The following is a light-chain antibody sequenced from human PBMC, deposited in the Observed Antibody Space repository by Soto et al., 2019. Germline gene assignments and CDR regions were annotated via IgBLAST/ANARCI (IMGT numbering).Light chain of an antibody. CDR3: QQRSNWPPIT. CDR2: DTS. J-gene: IGKJ5*01. Sequence: EIVLTQSPDTLSLSPGERATLSCRASQSIAGYLAWYQKKPGQAPRLLIYDTSNRVTGVPARFSGSGSGTDITLSISSLXXXXFAVYYCQQRSNWPPITFGQGT. CDR1: QSIAGY. V-gene: IGKV3-11*01.